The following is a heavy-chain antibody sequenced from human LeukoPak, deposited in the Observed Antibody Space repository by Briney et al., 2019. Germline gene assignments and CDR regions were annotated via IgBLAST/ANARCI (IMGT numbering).Heavy chain of an antibody. V-gene: IGHV4-34*01. CDR3: ARADTAMVSRYFDY. CDR1: GGSFSGYY. Sequence: SETLSLTCAVYGGSFSGYYWSWIRQPPGKGLEWIGKINHSGSTNYNPSLKSRVTISVDTSKNQFSLKLSSVTAADTAVYYCARADTAMVSRYFDYWGQGTLVTVSS. CDR2: INHSGST. D-gene: IGHD5-18*01. J-gene: IGHJ4*02.